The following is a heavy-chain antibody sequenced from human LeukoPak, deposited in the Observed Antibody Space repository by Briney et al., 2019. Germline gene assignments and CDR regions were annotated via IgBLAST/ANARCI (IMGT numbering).Heavy chain of an antibody. J-gene: IGHJ4*02. Sequence: PSETPSLTCTVSGGSVSSGTYYWSWIRQPPGKGLECIGNIYYSGSTNYNPSLKSRVTISVDTSKNQFALKLSSVTAADTAVYYCARGYGSGWYFDYWRRGTPVTVSS. V-gene: IGHV4-61*01. CDR2: IYYSGST. CDR3: ARGYGSGWYFDY. D-gene: IGHD6-19*01. CDR1: GGSVSSGTYY.